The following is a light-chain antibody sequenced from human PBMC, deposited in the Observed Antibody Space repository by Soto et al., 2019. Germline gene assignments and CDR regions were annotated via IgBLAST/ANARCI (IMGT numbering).Light chain of an antibody. V-gene: IGLV4-69*01. CDR2: LNSDGSH. CDR1: SGHSNYA. Sequence: QSVLTQSPSASASLGASVKLTCTLSSGHSNYAIAWHQQQPEKGPRFLMKLNSDGSHSKGDGIPDRFSGSSSAAERYLTIPPLQSEDEADYYCQTWVTGIHIFGGGTKLTVL. J-gene: IGLJ2*01. CDR3: QTWVTGIHI.